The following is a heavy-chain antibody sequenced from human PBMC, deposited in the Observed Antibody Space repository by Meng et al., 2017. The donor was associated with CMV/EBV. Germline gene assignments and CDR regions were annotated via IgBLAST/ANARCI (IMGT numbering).Heavy chain of an antibody. Sequence: GESLMISCAASGFTFSSYAMHWVRQAPGKGLEWVSGIHWNGGRTGYADSVKGRFTISRDNAKNSLYLQMNSLGAEDTALYYCARDRDIVATVNYYYYGMDVWGQGTTVTVSS. V-gene: IGHV3-20*04. D-gene: IGHD5-12*01. CDR3: ARDRDIVATVNYYYYGMDV. CDR2: IHWNGGRT. CDR1: GFTFSSYA. J-gene: IGHJ6*02.